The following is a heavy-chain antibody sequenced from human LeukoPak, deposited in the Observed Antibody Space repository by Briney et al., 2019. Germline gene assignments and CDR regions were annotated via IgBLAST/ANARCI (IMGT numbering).Heavy chain of an antibody. CDR1: GFPFDDKA. D-gene: IGHD1-26*01. V-gene: IGHV3-9*03. J-gene: IGHJ4*02. CDR3: VKDIGSGSYRYGGYFDY. CDR2: ISRNSDST. Sequence: NPGGSLRLPCAASGFPFDDKAMHWVQQAPGKGLEWVAGISRNSDSTGYADSVKGRFTISRDNAKNSLYLQMNSLRAEDMALYYCVKDIGSGSYRYGGYFDYWGQGTLVTVSS.